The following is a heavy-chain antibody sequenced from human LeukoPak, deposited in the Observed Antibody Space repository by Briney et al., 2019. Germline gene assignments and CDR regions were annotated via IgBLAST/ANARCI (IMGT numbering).Heavy chain of an antibody. CDR2: IYYSGST. Sequence: SETLSLTCTVSGGSISSSSYYWGWIRQPPGKGLEWIGSIYYSGSTNYNPSLKSRVTISVDTSKNQFSLKLSSVTAADTAVYYCARTAQITMIVFDYWGQGTLVTVSS. CDR1: GGSISSSSYY. V-gene: IGHV4-39*07. CDR3: ARTAQITMIVFDY. D-gene: IGHD3-22*01. J-gene: IGHJ4*02.